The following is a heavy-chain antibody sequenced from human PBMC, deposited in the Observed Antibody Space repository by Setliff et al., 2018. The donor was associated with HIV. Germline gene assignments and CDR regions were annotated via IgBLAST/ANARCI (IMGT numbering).Heavy chain of an antibody. J-gene: IGHJ4*02. D-gene: IGHD5-18*01. V-gene: IGHV4-39*07. CDR3: ARAPSLDTATVSRWGYYFDY. CDR1: GGSISSSSYY. Sequence: ETLSLTCTVSGGSISSSSYYWGWIRQPPGKGLEWIGSIYYSGSTYYNPSLKSRVTISLDTSKNQFSLKLSSVTAADTAVYYCARAPSLDTATVSRWGYYFDYWGQGTLGTAPQ. CDR2: IYYSGST.